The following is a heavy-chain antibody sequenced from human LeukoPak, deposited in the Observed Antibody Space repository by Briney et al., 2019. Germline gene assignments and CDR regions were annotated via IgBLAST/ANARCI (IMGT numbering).Heavy chain of an antibody. J-gene: IGHJ4*02. CDR3: ANTIGRLWFGELGYFDY. CDR2: ISYDGSNK. V-gene: IGHV3-30*18. Sequence: GGSLRLSCAASGFTFSSYGMHWVRQAPGKGLEWVAVISYDGSNKYYADSVKGRFTISRDNSKNTLYLQMNSLRAEDTAVYYCANTIGRLWFGELGYFDYWGQGTLVTVSS. D-gene: IGHD3-10*01. CDR1: GFTFSSYG.